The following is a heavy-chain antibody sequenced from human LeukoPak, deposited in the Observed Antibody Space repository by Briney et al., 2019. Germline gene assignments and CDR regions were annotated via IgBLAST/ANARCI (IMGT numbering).Heavy chain of an antibody. CDR1: GGSISSSSYY. J-gene: IGHJ6*03. CDR3: ARVKLGYCSSTSCHMYYYYMDV. V-gene: IGHV4-39*07. D-gene: IGHD2-2*01. Sequence: SETLSLTCTVSGGSISSSSYYWGWIRQPPGKGLEWIGSIYYSGSTYYNPSLKSRVTISVDTSKNQFSLKLSSVTAADTAVYYCARVKLGYCSSTSCHMYYYYMDVWGKGTTVTVSS. CDR2: IYYSGST.